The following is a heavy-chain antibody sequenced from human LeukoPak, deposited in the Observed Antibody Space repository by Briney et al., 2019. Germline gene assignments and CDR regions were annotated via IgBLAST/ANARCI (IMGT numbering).Heavy chain of an antibody. V-gene: IGHV5-51*01. CDR2: IYPGDSDA. CDR3: ARQRPEHGGSLGY. D-gene: IGHD2-15*01. CDR1: GYSFTSYW. J-gene: IGHJ4*02. Sequence: GESLKISCKGSGYSFTSYWIGWVRQMPGKGLEWMGIIYPGDSDARYSPSFQGQVTISADKSISTAYLQWSSLKASDTAMYYCARQRPEHGGSLGYWGQGTLVTVSS.